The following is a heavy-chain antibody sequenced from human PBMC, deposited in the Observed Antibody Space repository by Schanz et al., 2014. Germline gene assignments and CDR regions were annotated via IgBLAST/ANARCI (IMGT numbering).Heavy chain of an antibody. V-gene: IGHV3-7*01. J-gene: IGHJ4*02. CDR1: GFTFSNTW. CDR2: INQDGSQK. Sequence: EVQLVESGGGLVKPGGSLRLSCAASGFTFSNTWMSWVRQAPGKGLEWVANINQDGSQKYYVGSVKGRFTISRDNAKDALYLQMTSLRAEDTAGYYCAAHETLSTTACYPSWGQGTLVAVSS. CDR3: AAHETLSTTACYPS. D-gene: IGHD2-2*01.